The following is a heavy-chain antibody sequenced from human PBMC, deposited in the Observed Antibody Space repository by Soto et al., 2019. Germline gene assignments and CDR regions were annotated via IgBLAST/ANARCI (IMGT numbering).Heavy chain of an antibody. CDR3: AKDKSVAGNTNWFDP. D-gene: IGHD6-19*01. V-gene: IGHV3-23*01. J-gene: IGHJ5*02. CDR1: GFTFSSYA. CDR2: ISGSGGST. Sequence: GGSLRLSCAASGFTFSSYAMSWVRQAPGKGLGWVSAISGSGGSTYYADSVKGRFTISRDNSKNTLYLQMNSLRAEDTAVYYCAKDKSVAGNTNWFDPWGQGTLVTVSS.